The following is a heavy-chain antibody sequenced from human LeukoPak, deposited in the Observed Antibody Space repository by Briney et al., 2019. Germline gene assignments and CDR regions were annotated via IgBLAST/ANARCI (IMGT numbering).Heavy chain of an antibody. Sequence: PGGSLRLSCAASGFTFSDYWMTWVRHAARKRLECVANIKPDGSEKYYVDSVRGRFTISRDNAKNSLYLQMNSLRVEDTAVYYCASYLYWWSDLGYWGQGTLVTVSS. CDR1: GFTFSDYW. D-gene: IGHD2-8*02. CDR2: IKPDGSEK. J-gene: IGHJ4*02. V-gene: IGHV3-7*01. CDR3: ASYLYWWSDLGY.